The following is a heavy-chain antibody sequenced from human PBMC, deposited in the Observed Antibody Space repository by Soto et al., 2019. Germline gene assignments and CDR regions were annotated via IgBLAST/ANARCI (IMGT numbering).Heavy chain of an antibody. CDR3: ARDAGSGDGYNFLYYYYGMDV. J-gene: IGHJ6*02. CDR1: GGTFSSYT. CDR2: IIPILGIA. D-gene: IGHD5-12*01. V-gene: IGHV1-69*04. Sequence: SVKVSCKASGGTFSSYTISWVRQAPGQGLEWMGRIIPILGIANYAQKFQGRVTITADKSASTAYMELSSLRSEDTAVYYCARDAGSGDGYNFLYYYYGMDVWGQGTTVTVSS.